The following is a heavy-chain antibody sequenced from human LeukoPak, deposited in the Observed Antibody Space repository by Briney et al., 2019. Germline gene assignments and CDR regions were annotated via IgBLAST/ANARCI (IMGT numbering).Heavy chain of an antibody. D-gene: IGHD6-13*01. Sequence: GASVKVSCKASGYTFTSYAMNWVRQAPGQGLERMGWINTNTGNPTYAQGFTGRFVFSLDTSVSTAYLQISSLKAEDTAVYYCAIHLETYSSSWAPYFDYWGQGTLVTVSS. CDR2: INTNTGNP. V-gene: IGHV7-4-1*02. CDR1: GYTFTSYA. CDR3: AIHLETYSSSWAPYFDY. J-gene: IGHJ4*02.